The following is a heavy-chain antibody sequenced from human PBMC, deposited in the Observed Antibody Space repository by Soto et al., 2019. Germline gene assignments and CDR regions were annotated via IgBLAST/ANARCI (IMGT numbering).Heavy chain of an antibody. J-gene: IGHJ6*02. D-gene: IGHD2-8*01. CDR2: INEDGTEK. V-gene: IGHV3-7*05. Sequence: EVQVVESGGGLVQPGGSLRVSCAASELTFSSFWMSWVRQAPGKGLEWVADINEDGTEKYYADAVKGRFTISRDNAKNSLYLPMNTLRAGDPAVYFCAKSPMVRTFHYGMDVWGQGTTVNVSS. CDR1: ELTFSSFW. CDR3: AKSPMVRTFHYGMDV.